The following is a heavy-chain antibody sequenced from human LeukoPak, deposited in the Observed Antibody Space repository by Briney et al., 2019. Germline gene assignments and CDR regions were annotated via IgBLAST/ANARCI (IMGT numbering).Heavy chain of an antibody. Sequence: SETLSLTCTVSGGSISSSSYYWGWIRQPPGKGLEWIGSIYYSGSTYYNPSLKSRVTISVDTSKNQFSLKLSSVTAADTAVYYCARRSGYMYYFDYWGQGTLVTVSS. CDR3: ARRSGYMYYFDY. CDR2: IYYSGST. CDR1: GGSISSSSYY. V-gene: IGHV4-39*01. D-gene: IGHD3-3*01. J-gene: IGHJ4*02.